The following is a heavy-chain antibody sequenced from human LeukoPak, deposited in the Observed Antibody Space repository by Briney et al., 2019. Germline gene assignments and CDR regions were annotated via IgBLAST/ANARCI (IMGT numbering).Heavy chain of an antibody. CDR2: IYYSGST. CDR1: GGSISSYY. CDR3: ARFGSNPYYFDY. Sequence: ASETLSLTCTVSGGSISSYYWSWIRHPPGKGLEWIGYIYYSGSTNYNPSLKSRVTISVDTSKNQFSLKLSSVTAADTAVYYCARFGSNPYYFDYWGQGTLVTVSS. V-gene: IGHV4-59*08. J-gene: IGHJ4*02. D-gene: IGHD3-10*01.